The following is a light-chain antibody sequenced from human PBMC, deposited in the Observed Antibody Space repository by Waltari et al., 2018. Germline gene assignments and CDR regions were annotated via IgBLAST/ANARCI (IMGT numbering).Light chain of an antibody. CDR3: QQSNSMPLT. CDR2: DAS. Sequence: DIQMTQSPSSLSASVGDRVTLTCRASQSIGGYLNWYQQKPGKAPELLLYDASSLQSGVPSRFSGSGFGTDFTLTISSLQPEDFATYYCQQSNSMPLTFGGGTKVEIK. J-gene: IGKJ4*01. V-gene: IGKV1-39*01. CDR1: QSIGGY.